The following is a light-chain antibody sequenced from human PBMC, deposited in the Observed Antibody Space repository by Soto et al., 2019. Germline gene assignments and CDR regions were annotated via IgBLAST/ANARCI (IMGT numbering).Light chain of an antibody. V-gene: IGKV1-9*01. CDR1: QVISTS. CDR3: QQLFDSPIT. CDR2: AAS. J-gene: IGKJ5*01. Sequence: GESVTITCRASQVISTSLAWYQVKPGKAPKLMIYAASTLESGVPSRFSATVSGTEFSLTITSLQPEDVATYYCQQLFDSPITFGQGTRLEI.